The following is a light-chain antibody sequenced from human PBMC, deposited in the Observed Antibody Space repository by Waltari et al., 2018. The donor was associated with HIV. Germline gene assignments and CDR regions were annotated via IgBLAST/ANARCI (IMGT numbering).Light chain of an antibody. CDR1: SLRTFY. J-gene: IGLJ2*01. Sequence: SSELTQDPTVSVALGQTVMITCQGDSLRTFYASWYQQKPGQAPLLVNDDKNNRPSGIPDRSAGSSSGNTASLTITGAQAEDEADYYCKSRDSSGKQVLFGGGTKLTVL. CDR3: KSRDSSGKQVL. CDR2: DKN. V-gene: IGLV3-19*01.